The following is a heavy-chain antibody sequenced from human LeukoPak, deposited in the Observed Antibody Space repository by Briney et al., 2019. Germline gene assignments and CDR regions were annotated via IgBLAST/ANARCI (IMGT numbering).Heavy chain of an antibody. CDR1: GFTVSSNY. J-gene: IGHJ4*02. Sequence: SGGSLRLSCAASGFTVSSNYMGWVRQAPEKGLEWVSVIYSGGTTYYADSVKGRFTISRDNSKNTLYLQMSSLRAEDTAVYYCARDSPDYGDYDPHWGQGTLVTVSS. CDR2: IYSGGTT. V-gene: IGHV3-53*01. CDR3: ARDSPDYGDYDPH. D-gene: IGHD4-17*01.